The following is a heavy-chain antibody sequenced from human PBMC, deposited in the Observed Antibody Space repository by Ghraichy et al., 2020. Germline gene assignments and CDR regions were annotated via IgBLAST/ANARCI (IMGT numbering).Heavy chain of an antibody. D-gene: IGHD3-3*01. CDR2: IYYSGST. CDR3: ARLELGFMIVGVGDV. Sequence: SQTLSLTCTVSGGSISSSSYYWGWIRQPPGKGLEWIGSIYYSGSTYYNPSLKSRVTISVDTSKNQFSLKLSSVTAADTAVYYCARLELGFMIVGVGDVWGQGTTVTVSS. J-gene: IGHJ6*02. V-gene: IGHV4-39*01. CDR1: GGSISSSSYY.